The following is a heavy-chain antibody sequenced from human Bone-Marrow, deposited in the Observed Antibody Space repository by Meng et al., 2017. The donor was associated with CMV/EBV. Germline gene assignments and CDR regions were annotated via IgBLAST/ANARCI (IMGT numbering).Heavy chain of an antibody. Sequence: FTFNNDGMHWVRQAPGKGLEWLAVISYDGSNKYYADSVKGRFTISRDNSKNTLYLQMNSLRAEDTAVYYCALVVGYCSSTSCPPWFDPWGQGTLVTVSS. V-gene: IGHV3-30*03. CDR1: FTFNNDG. CDR3: ALVVGYCSSTSCPPWFDP. D-gene: IGHD2-2*03. CDR2: ISYDGSNK. J-gene: IGHJ5*02.